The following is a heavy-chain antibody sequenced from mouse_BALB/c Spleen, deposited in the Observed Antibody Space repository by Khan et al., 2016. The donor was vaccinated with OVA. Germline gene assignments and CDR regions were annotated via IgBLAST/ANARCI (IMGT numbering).Heavy chain of an antibody. V-gene: IGHV3-2*02. D-gene: IGHD1-1*01. CDR2: ISYSGAT. Sequence: VQLQESGPSLVKPSQSLSLTCTVTGYSITSNYAWSWIRQFPGSKLEWMGYISYSGATNYNPSLKSRISATRDTSENQFFLQLNSVTTEDTATYFCARQNYYGYALDYWGQGTSVTVSS. CDR1: GYSITSNYA. CDR3: ARQNYYGYALDY. J-gene: IGHJ4*01.